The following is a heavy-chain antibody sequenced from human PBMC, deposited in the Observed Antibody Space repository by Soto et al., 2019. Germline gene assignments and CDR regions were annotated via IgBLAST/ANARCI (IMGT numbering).Heavy chain of an antibody. Sequence: SWVRQAPGQGLEWMGGIIPIFGTANYAQKFQGRVTITADESTSTAYMELSSLRSEDTAVYYCARGIDGYNYPFDYWGQGTLDIVSS. CDR3: ARGIDGYNYPFDY. J-gene: IGHJ4*02. CDR2: IIPIFGTA. D-gene: IGHD5-12*01. V-gene: IGHV1-69*01.